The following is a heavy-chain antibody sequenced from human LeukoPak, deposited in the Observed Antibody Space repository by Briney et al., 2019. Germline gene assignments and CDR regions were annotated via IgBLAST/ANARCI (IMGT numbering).Heavy chain of an antibody. Sequence: GGSLRLSCAASGFTFSSYPMHWVRQAPGKGLEWVAFISYDGRKKHYADPVKGRFTISRDNSKNTLFLQMESLRAEDTAVYYCASRDSPWGQGTLVTVSS. D-gene: IGHD3-22*01. CDR3: ASRDSP. V-gene: IGHV3-30*04. CDR2: ISYDGRKK. J-gene: IGHJ4*02. CDR1: GFTFSSYP.